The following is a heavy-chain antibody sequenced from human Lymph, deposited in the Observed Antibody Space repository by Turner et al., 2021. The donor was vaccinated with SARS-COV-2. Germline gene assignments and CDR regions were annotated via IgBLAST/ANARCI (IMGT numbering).Heavy chain of an antibody. CDR3: ARVLPYDDYFDY. V-gene: IGHV3-53*01. Sequence: EVQLVESGGGLIQPGGSLRLYCAASKFTVSSNYMSWVRQGPLKGLEWFSIIYSGGITYYADSVKGLFTISRDNSKNTLYLQMNSVRSEDTAVYYFARVLPYDDYFDYWGQGTLVTVSS. CDR2: IYSGGIT. D-gene: IGHD5-12*01. J-gene: IGHJ4*02. CDR1: KFTVSSNY.